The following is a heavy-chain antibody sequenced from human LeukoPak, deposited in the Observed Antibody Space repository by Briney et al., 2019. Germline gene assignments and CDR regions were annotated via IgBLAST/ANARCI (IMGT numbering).Heavy chain of an antibody. V-gene: IGHV3-48*01. CDR3: ATDDDLGYCSGGSCYPFDY. CDR1: GFTFSSYS. D-gene: IGHD2-15*01. Sequence: GGSLRLSCAASGFTFSSYSMNWVRQAPGKGLEWVSYISSSSSTIYYADSVKGRFTISRDNAKNSLYLQMNSLRAEDTAVYYRATDDDLGYCSGGSCYPFDYWGQGTLVTVSS. J-gene: IGHJ4*02. CDR2: ISSSSSTI.